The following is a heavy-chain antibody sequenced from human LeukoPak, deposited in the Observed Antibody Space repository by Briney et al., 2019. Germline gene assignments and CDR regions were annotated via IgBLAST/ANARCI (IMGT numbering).Heavy chain of an antibody. CDR1: GGSFSGYY. D-gene: IGHD6-13*01. V-gene: IGHV4-34*01. CDR2: INHSGST. CDR3: ARSGGHRQQLVEFDY. Sequence: SETLSLTCAVYGGSFSGYYWSWIRQPPGKGLEWIWEINHSGSTNYNPSLKSRVTISVDTSKNQFSLRLSSVTAADTAVYYCARSGGHRQQLVEFDYWGQGTLVTVSS. J-gene: IGHJ4*02.